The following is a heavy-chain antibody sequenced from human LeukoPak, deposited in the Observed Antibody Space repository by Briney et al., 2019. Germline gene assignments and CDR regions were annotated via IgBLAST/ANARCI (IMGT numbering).Heavy chain of an antibody. CDR2: IYYSGST. CDR3: ASTKPYSSSWFDY. J-gene: IGHJ4*02. CDR1: GDSISSGGDY. D-gene: IGHD6-13*01. V-gene: IGHV4-31*03. Sequence: PSETLSLTCTVSGDSISSGGDYWSWIRQHPGKGLEWIGYIYYSGSTYYNPSLKSRVTISVDASKNQFSLKLSSVTAADTAFYYCASTKPYSSSWFDYWGQGTLVTVSS.